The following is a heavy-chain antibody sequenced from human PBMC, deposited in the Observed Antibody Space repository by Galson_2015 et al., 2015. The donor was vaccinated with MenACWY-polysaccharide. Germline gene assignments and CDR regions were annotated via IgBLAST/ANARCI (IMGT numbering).Heavy chain of an antibody. CDR2: INWNSGTL. V-gene: IGHV3-9*01. Sequence: SLRLSCAASGFTFDDYAMHWVRQAPGEGLEWVSGINWNSGTLAYADSVKGRFIISRDNAKNSLSLQMNSLRAEDTAFYYCVKAKYRLLAVRLYYFDYWGQGTLVTVSS. CDR1: GFTFDDYA. D-gene: IGHD6-19*01. J-gene: IGHJ4*02. CDR3: VKAKYRLLAVRLYYFDY.